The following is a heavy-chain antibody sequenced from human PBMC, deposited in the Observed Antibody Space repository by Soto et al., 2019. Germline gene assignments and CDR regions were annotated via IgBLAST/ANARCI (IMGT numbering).Heavy chain of an antibody. V-gene: IGHV4-31*03. CDR1: GGSISSGGYY. J-gene: IGHJ4*02. D-gene: IGHD5-12*01. CDR3: VRHAQWIIRAY. CDR2: IYYSGST. Sequence: SETLSLTCTVSGGSISSGGYYWTWIRQHPGKGLEWIGYIYYSGSTYYSPSLKSRLTMSVDTSKNQFSLKLSSVTAADTAVYYCVRHAQWIIRAYWGQGSLVTVSS.